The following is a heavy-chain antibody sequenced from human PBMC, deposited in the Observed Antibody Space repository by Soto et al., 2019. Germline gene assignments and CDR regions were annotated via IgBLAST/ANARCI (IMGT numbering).Heavy chain of an antibody. CDR1: GFTFSSYG. J-gene: IGHJ6*03. CDR2: IWYDGSNK. Sequence: QVQLVESGGGVVQPGRSLRLSCAASGFTFSSYGMHWVRQAPGKGLEWVAVIWYDGSNKYYADSVKGRFTISRDNSKNTVELQMDSLRAEGTDVCYCARGNYHFWSGYLKDYYYYMGVWGKGTTVTVSS. CDR3: ARGNYHFWSGYLKDYYYYMGV. D-gene: IGHD3-3*01. V-gene: IGHV3-33*01.